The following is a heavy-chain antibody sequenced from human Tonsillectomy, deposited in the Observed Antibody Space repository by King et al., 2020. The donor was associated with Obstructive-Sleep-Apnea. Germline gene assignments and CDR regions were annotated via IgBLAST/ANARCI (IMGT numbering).Heavy chain of an antibody. CDR1: GFTFSSYS. CDR2: ISSSESSTI. D-gene: IGHD3-10*01. CDR3: ARDRAYYYGSGTEH. J-gene: IGHJ1*01. V-gene: IGHV3-48*01. Sequence: VQLVESGGGLVQPGGSLRLSCAASGFTFSSYSMNWVRQAPGKGLEWVSYISSSESSTIYYADSVKGRFTISRDNAKNSLYLQMNSLRAEDTAVYYCARDRAYYYGSGTEHWGQGTLVTVSS.